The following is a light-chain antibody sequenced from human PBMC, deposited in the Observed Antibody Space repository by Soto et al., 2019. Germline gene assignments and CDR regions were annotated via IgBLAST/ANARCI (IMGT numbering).Light chain of an antibody. Sequence: EIALTQSPGTLSLSPGERATLSCRASQSVTSNYLAGYQQKPGQAPRLLIYVASSRAAGIPDRFSGSGSGTDFSLTLCRLELEDFAVYYCPIYGSSPPITFGKGTPLEIK. J-gene: IGKJ5*01. CDR1: QSVTSNY. V-gene: IGKV3-20*01. CDR2: VAS. CDR3: PIYGSSPPIT.